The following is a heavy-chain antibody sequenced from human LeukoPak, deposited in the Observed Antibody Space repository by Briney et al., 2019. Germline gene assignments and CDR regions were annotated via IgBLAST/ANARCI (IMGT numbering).Heavy chain of an antibody. J-gene: IGHJ4*02. Sequence: PGGSLRLSCAASGFTFSSYGMHWVRQAPGKGLEWVAFIRYDGSNKYYADSVKGRFTISRENSKNTLYLQMNSLRSEDAAVYYCANGLVVVAATPLQFDYWGQGTLVTVSS. CDR3: ANGLVVVAATPLQFDY. D-gene: IGHD2-15*01. CDR2: IRYDGSNK. CDR1: GFTFSSYG. V-gene: IGHV3-30*02.